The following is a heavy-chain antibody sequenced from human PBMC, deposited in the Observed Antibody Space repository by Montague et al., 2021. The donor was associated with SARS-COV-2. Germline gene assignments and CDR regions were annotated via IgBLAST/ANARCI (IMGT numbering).Heavy chain of an antibody. CDR1: GVSSSRTTSY. D-gene: IGHD3-10*01. CDR3: ARRYGSAFDY. V-gene: IGHV4-39*01. CDR2: ISYSGYT. J-gene: IGHJ4*02. Sequence: SETLSLTCTVSGVSSSRTTSYWAWIRQPPGKWLEWLGSISYSGYTNYNSSLKSRVTISIDTSKNQFSLRLTSVSAADTAVYYCARRYGSAFDYWGQGTLVTVSS.